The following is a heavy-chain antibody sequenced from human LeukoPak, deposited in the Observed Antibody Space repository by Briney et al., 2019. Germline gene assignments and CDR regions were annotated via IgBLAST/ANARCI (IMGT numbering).Heavy chain of an antibody. J-gene: IGHJ6*03. CDR1: GYTFTSYD. Sequence: ASVKVSCKASGYTFTSYDINWVRQATGQGLEWMGWMNPNSGNTGYAQKFQGRVTMTRNTSISTAYMELSSLRSEDTAVYYCARGGAAAGTYYYYYYYMDVWGKGTTVTISS. CDR2: MNPNSGNT. V-gene: IGHV1-8*01. CDR3: ARGGAAAGTYYYYYYYMDV. D-gene: IGHD6-13*01.